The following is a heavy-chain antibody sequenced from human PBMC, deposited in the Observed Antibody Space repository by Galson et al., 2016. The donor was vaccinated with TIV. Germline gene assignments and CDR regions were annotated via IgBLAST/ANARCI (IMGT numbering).Heavy chain of an antibody. CDR2: IDPSDSYT. V-gene: IGHV5-10-1*01. CDR3: ARSASAGSGWVDP. D-gene: IGHD3-10*01. CDR1: GYRFGGSW. Sequence: QSGAEVKKPGESLRISCKGSGYRFGGSWISWVRQMPGQGLDFMGRIDPSDSYTSYSPSFQGHVTISTDKSISTAYLQWTSLKASASATYSCARSASAGSGWVDPWGQGTLVTVSS. J-gene: IGHJ5*02.